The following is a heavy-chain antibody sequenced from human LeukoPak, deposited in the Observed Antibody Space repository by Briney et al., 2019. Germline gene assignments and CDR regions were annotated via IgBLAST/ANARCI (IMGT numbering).Heavy chain of an antibody. D-gene: IGHD3-10*01. CDR3: ASGSGSYRTPYYYMDV. CDR1: GFTFSTYG. Sequence: PGGSLRLSCAASGFTFSTYGMHWVRQAPGKGLEWVAFIQYDGSNKYYADSVKGRFTISRDNSKNTLYLQMNSLRAEDTAVYYCASGSGSYRTPYYYMDVWGTGTTVTVSS. CDR2: IQYDGSNK. J-gene: IGHJ6*03. V-gene: IGHV3-30*02.